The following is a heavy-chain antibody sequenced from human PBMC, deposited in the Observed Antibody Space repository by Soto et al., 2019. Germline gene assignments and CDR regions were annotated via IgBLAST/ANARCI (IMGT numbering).Heavy chain of an antibody. CDR3: ARDQDGDAFDS. Sequence: NLSRTCTVSSGSISSAGYSWSWIRQHPGKGLEWIGYIYYSGSTYYNPSLKSRVTISVDTSKNQFSLKLSSVTAADTAVYYCARDQDGDAFDSCGHVTMAT. J-gene: IGHJ3*02. CDR1: SGSISSAGYS. V-gene: IGHV4-31*03. CDR2: IYYSGST.